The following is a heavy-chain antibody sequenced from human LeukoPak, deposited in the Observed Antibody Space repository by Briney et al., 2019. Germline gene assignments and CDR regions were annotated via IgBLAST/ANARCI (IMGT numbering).Heavy chain of an antibody. V-gene: IGHV3-23*01. D-gene: IGHD5-18*01. CDR1: GFTFSSHA. J-gene: IGHJ4*02. CDR3: AKQSGCSYASGYYFDF. Sequence: PGGSLRLSCAASGFTFSSHAMNWVRQAPGKGPEGVSSLSGSGGSTVYADSVKGRFTISRDNSKNTLFLQMNSLRAEDTAVYYCAKQSGCSYASGYYFDFWGQGTLVTVSS. CDR2: LSGSGGST.